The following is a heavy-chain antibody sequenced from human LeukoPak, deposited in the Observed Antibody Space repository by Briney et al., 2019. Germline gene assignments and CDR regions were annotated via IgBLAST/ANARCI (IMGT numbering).Heavy chain of an antibody. CDR1: GFTFSSYA. Sequence: GGSLRLSCAASGFTFSSYAMHWVRQAPGKGLEWVAVISYDGSNKYYADSVKGRFTISRDNPKNTLYLQMNSLRAEDTAVYYCAREKRDYGDLPLDYWGQGTLVTVSS. J-gene: IGHJ4*02. V-gene: IGHV3-30*04. CDR2: ISYDGSNK. CDR3: AREKRDYGDLPLDY. D-gene: IGHD4-17*01.